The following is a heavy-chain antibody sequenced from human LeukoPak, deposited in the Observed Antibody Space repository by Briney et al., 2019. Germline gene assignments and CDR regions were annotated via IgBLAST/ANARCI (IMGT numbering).Heavy chain of an antibody. CDR1: GFTFSSYS. D-gene: IGHD3-10*01. CDR2: ISSSSSYI. Sequence: GGSLRLSCAASGFTFSSYSMNWVRQAPGKGLEWVSSISSSSSYIYYADSVKGRFTISRDNAKNSLYLQMNSLRAEDTAVYYCASVGNYYYGSGSYYNFDYWGQGTLVTVSS. J-gene: IGHJ4*02. CDR3: ASVGNYYYGSGSYYNFDY. V-gene: IGHV3-21*01.